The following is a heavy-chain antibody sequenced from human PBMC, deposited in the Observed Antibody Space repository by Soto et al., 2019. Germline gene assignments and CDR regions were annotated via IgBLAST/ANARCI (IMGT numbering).Heavy chain of an antibody. Sequence: SETLCLTCAVYGGSFRGYYCSWIRQPPGKGLEWIGEINHSGSTNYNPSLKSRVTISVDTSKNQFSLKLSSVTAADTAVYYCARSVLGELSSHYFDYWGQGLLVTVYS. V-gene: IGHV4-34*01. CDR1: GGSFRGYY. D-gene: IGHD3-16*02. J-gene: IGHJ4*02. CDR2: INHSGST. CDR3: ARSVLGELSSHYFDY.